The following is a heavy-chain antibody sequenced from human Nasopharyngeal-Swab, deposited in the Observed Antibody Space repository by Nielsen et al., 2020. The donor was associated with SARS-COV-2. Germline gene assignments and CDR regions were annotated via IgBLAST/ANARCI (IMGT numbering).Heavy chain of an antibody. V-gene: IGHV1-69*13. D-gene: IGHD6-6*01. Sequence: SVKVSCKDSGCTFSSYAISWVRQAPGQGLEWMGGIIPIFGTADYAQKFQDRVTITADESTSTAYMELSSLRSEDTAVYYCARSGYSNSDIDYWGQGTPVTVSS. CDR1: GCTFSSYA. J-gene: IGHJ4*02. CDR2: IIPIFGTA. CDR3: ARSGYSNSDIDY.